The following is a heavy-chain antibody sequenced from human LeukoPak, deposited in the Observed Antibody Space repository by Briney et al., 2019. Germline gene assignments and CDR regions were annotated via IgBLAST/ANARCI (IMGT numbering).Heavy chain of an antibody. CDR2: ISGSGGTT. CDR1: GFTFASYV. J-gene: IGHJ6*02. D-gene: IGHD3-16*01. Sequence: GGSLRLSCAASGFTFASYVMNWVRQAPGKGLEWVSTISGSGGTTYYGDSVRGRFTISRDNSKNTLYLQMNSLRPEDTAIYYCAKDIFFESGGSHGMDVWGQGTTVTVSS. CDR3: AKDIFFESGGSHGMDV. V-gene: IGHV3-23*01.